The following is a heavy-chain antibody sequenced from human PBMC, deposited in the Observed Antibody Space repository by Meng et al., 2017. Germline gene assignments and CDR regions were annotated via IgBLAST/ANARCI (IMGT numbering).Heavy chain of an antibody. CDR3: ARDEDISAAGKLFGDY. Sequence: QVALVQYGDELKKPGASVKGSCKPSGYNFPDYDIHWVRQAPGQGLEWMGRIDPKNGDTHYAQKFQGRVTMTGDTSISTAYMDLSGLRSDDTALYYCARDEDISAAGKLFGDYWGQGTLVTVSS. V-gene: IGHV1-2*06. D-gene: IGHD6-13*01. CDR1: GYNFPDYD. J-gene: IGHJ4*02. CDR2: IDPKNGDT.